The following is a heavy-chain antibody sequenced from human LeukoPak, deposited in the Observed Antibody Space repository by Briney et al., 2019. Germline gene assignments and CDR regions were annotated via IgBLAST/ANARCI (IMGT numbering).Heavy chain of an antibody. CDR3: ARALMVRGVIITYEDYYYYMDV. V-gene: IGHV3-66*02. CDR1: GFTVSSNY. Sequence: GGSLRLSCAASGFTVSSNYMSWVRQAPGKGLEWVSVIYSGGSTYYADSVKGRFTISRDNSENTLYLQMNSLRAEDTAVYYCARALMVRGVIITYEDYYYYMDVWGKGTTVTVSS. D-gene: IGHD3-10*01. CDR2: IYSGGST. J-gene: IGHJ6*03.